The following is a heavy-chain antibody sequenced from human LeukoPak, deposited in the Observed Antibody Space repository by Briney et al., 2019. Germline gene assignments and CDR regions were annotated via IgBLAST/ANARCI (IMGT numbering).Heavy chain of an antibody. CDR1: GFTFGSYA. CDR2: ISGSGGST. V-gene: IGHV3-23*01. CDR3: AKSASLGYCSGGSCYFDY. Sequence: GGSLRLSCAASGFTFGSYAMSWVRQAPGKGLEWVSAISGSGGSTYYADSVKGRFTISRDNSKNTPYLQMNSLRAEDTAVYYCAKSASLGYCSGGSCYFDYWGQGTLVTVSS. J-gene: IGHJ4*02. D-gene: IGHD2-15*01.